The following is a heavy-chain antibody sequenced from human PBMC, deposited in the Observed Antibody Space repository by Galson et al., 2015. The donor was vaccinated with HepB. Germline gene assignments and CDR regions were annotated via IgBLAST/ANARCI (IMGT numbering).Heavy chain of an antibody. J-gene: IGHJ4*02. V-gene: IGHV3-23*01. Sequence: SLRLSCAASGFIFSSYAMSWVRQAPGKGLEWVSAIRGSGGNTYYTNSVKGRFTISRDNSKNTLYLQMNSLRAEDTAVYYCAPLGDFSETYYTAGDYWGQGTLVTVSS. CDR2: IRGSGGNT. CDR1: GFIFSSYA. CDR3: APLGDFSETYYTAGDY. D-gene: IGHD1-26*01.